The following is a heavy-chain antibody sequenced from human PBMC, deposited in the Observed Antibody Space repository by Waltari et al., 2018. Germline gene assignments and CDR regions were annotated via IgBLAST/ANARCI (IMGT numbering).Heavy chain of an antibody. D-gene: IGHD2-15*01. CDR2: IYSGGST. Sequence: EVQLVESGGGLIQPGGSLRLSCAASGFNVSSNYMSWVRQAPGKGLEWVSVIYSGGSTYYADSVKGRFTISRDNSKNTLYLQMNSLRAEDTAVYYCARDLTYCSGGSCYSIWGQGTLVTVSS. CDR1: GFNVSSNY. CDR3: ARDLTYCSGGSCYSI. J-gene: IGHJ4*02. V-gene: IGHV3-53*01.